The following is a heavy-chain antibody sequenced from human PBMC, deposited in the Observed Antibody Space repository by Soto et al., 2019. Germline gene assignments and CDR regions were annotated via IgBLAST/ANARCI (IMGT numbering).Heavy chain of an antibody. V-gene: IGHV1-18*01. CDR3: AAPTKYDDIWGTQPNDAFDL. Sequence: QVQLVQSGAEVKKPGASVKVSCKASGYTFTSYGISWVRQAPGQGLEWMGWISAYNGNTNYAQKLQGRVTMTTDTSASTAYMERRSLRSDDTAVYYCAAPTKYDDIWGTQPNDAFDLWGQGTMVTVSS. CDR2: ISAYNGNT. CDR1: GYTFTSYG. D-gene: IGHD3-16*01. J-gene: IGHJ3*01.